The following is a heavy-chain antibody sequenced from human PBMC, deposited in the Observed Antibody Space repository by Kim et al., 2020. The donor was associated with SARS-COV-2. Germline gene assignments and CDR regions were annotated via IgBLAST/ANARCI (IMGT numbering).Heavy chain of an antibody. D-gene: IGHD3-16*01. J-gene: IGHJ4*02. CDR3: ARTFQGAD. V-gene: IGHV4-59*08. Sequence: SETLSLTCSVSGGSIRGHYWNWIRQPPGKGLEWIGYIHYSGTTNYNPSLRSRVTISLDTSRNQFSLKLSSVTATDTAVYYCARTFQGADWGEATLVSVSS. CDR1: GGSIRGHY. CDR2: IHYSGTT.